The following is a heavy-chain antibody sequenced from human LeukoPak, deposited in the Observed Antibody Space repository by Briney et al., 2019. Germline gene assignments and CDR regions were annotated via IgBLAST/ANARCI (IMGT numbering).Heavy chain of an antibody. Sequence: GAPVKVSCKASGGTFSSYAISWVRQAPGQGLEWMGGIIPIFGTANYAQKFQGGVTITADESTSTAYMELSSLRSEDTAVYYCARGGRGSGYDGGFDYWGQGTLVTVSS. CDR2: IIPIFGTA. J-gene: IGHJ4*02. D-gene: IGHD5-12*01. V-gene: IGHV1-69*13. CDR3: ARGGRGSGYDGGFDY. CDR1: GGTFSSYA.